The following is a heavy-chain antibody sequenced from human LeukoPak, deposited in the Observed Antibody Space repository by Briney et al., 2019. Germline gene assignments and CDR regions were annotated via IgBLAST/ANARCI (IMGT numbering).Heavy chain of an antibody. Sequence: PGGSLRLSCAASGFTFSSYGMHWVRQAPGQGLEWVALIWYDGSNKYYADSVKGRFTISRDNSKNTLYLQMNSLRAEDTAVYYCARDSPLRTWFPLGGWGQGTLVTVSS. V-gene: IGHV3-33*01. CDR1: GFTFSSYG. CDR2: IWYDGSNK. D-gene: IGHD3-22*01. CDR3: ARDSPLRTWFPLGG. J-gene: IGHJ4*02.